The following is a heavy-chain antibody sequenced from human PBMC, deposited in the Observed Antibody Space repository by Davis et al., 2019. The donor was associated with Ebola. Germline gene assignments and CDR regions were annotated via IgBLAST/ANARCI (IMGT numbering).Heavy chain of an antibody. Sequence: GGSLRLSCAASGFTFNSFAMTWVRQAPGKGLEWVSSISATGANTYYADSVKGRFTLSRDNSKNTLYLQMNSLRAEDTAVYFCATAAWQQRDYWGQGTLVTVSS. D-gene: IGHD6-13*01. J-gene: IGHJ4*02. CDR2: ISATGANT. CDR3: ATAAWQQRDY. V-gene: IGHV3-23*01. CDR1: GFTFNSFA.